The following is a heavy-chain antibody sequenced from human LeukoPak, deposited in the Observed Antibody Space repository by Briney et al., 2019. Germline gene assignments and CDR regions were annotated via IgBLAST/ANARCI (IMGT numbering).Heavy chain of an antibody. CDR3: ARERY. CDR2: IYYSGST. V-gene: IGHV4-39*02. J-gene: IGHJ4*02. CDR1: GGSFSSYY. Sequence: SSETLSLTCAVYGGSFSSYYWGWIRQPPGKGLEWIGSIYYSGSTYYNPSLKSRVTISVDTSKNQFSLKLSSVTAADTAVYYCARERYWGQGTLVTVSS.